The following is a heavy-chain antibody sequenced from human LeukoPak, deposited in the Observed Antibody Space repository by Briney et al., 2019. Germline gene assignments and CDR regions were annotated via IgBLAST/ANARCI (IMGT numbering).Heavy chain of an antibody. CDR1: GFIFSSYE. CDR3: ARGGYSNANKFYYYGMDV. D-gene: IGHD4-11*01. V-gene: IGHV3-48*03. J-gene: IGHJ6*02. CDR2: ISSSGSTI. Sequence: PGGSLRLSCAASGFIFSSYEMNWVRQAPGKGLEWVSYISSSGSTIYYADSVKGRFTISRDNAKNSLYLQMNSLRAEDTAVYYCARGGYSNANKFYYYGMDVWGQGTTVTV.